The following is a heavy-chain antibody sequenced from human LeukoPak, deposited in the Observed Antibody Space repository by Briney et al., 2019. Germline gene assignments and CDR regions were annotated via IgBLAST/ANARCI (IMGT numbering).Heavy chain of an antibody. CDR2: IYYSGST. CDR3: ASGSGSYSHWFDP. J-gene: IGHJ5*02. V-gene: IGHV4-59*12. Sequence: SETLSLTCTVSGGSISSYYWSWIRQPPGKGLEWIGYIYYSGSTNYNPSLKSRVTISVDTSKNQFSLKLTSVTAADTAVYYCASGSGSYSHWFDPWGQGTLVTVSS. CDR1: GGSISSYY. D-gene: IGHD3-10*01.